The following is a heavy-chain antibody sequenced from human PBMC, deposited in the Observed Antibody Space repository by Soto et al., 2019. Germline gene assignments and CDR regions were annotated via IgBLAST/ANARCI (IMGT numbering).Heavy chain of an antibody. CDR2: ISYDGDNE. J-gene: IGHJ4*02. CDR3: ARDQGRTYCSGDTCYSIPFYYFDY. D-gene: IGHD2-15*01. CDR1: GFTFTTYP. V-gene: IGHV3-30-3*01. Sequence: QVQLLESGGGVVQPGRSLRLSCAASGFTFTTYPMHWVRQTPGKGLEWLTLISYDGDNEYYADSVKGRFSISRDNSKNSLYLQMNTLRLEDTAVYFCARDQGRTYCSGDTCYSIPFYYFDYWGQGALVTVSS.